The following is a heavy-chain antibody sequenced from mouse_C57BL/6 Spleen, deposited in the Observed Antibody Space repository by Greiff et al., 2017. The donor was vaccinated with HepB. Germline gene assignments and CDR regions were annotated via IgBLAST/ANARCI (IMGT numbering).Heavy chain of an antibody. Sequence: VQLQQPGTELVKPGASVKLSCKASGYTFTSYWMHWVKQRPGQGLEWIGNINPSNGGTNYNEKFKSKATLTVDKSSSTAYMQLSSLTSEDAAVYYCAREAYDYDGFAYWGQGTLVTVSA. CDR1: GYTFTSYW. J-gene: IGHJ3*01. CDR3: AREAYDYDGFAY. CDR2: INPSNGGT. D-gene: IGHD2-4*01. V-gene: IGHV1-53*01.